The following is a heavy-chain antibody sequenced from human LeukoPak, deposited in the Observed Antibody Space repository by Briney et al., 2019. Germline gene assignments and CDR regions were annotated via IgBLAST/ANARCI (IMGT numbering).Heavy chain of an antibody. CDR3: TRHSSSGSSWFDP. V-gene: IGHV3-33*01. J-gene: IGHJ5*02. Sequence: PGGSLRLSCAASGFTFSIYGMHWVRQAPGKGLEWVAVILVDENKKYYADSVKGRFTISRDNSENTLYLQMNSLKTEDTAVYYCTRHSSSGSSWFDPWGQGTLVTVSS. CDR1: GFTFSIYG. D-gene: IGHD3-3*02. CDR2: ILVDENKK.